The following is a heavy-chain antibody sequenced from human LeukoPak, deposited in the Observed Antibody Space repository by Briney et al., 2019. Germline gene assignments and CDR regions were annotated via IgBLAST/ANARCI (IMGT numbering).Heavy chain of an antibody. D-gene: IGHD3-16*01. V-gene: IGHV3-48*02. CDR1: GFTFSSYN. Sequence: PGGSLRLSCAASGFTFSSYNMNWVRQAPGKGLEWVSYISSGSRYIYYADSVKGRFTISRVNAKNSLYLQMSSLRDEDTAVYYCARPHQDYVWGSPNYWGQGTLVTVSS. CDR3: ARPHQDYVWGSPNY. J-gene: IGHJ4*02. CDR2: ISSGSRYI.